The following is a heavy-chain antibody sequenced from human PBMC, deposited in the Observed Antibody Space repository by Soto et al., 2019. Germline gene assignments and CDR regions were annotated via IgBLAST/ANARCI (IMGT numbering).Heavy chain of an antibody. CDR1: GFTFSSYG. V-gene: IGHV3-30*18. CDR2: ISYDGSNK. CDR3: AKHLEF. Sequence: QTGGSLRLSCAASGFTFSSYGMHWVRQAPGKGLEWVAVISYDGSNKYYADSVKGRFTISRDNSKNTLYLQMNSLRAEDTAVYYCAKHLEFWRQGTLVTVSS. J-gene: IGHJ4*02.